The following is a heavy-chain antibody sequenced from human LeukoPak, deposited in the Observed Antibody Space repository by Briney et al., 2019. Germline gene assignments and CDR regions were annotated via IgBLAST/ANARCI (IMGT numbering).Heavy chain of an antibody. J-gene: IGHJ6*03. Sequence: KDGESLKISCKGSGYSFTSYWIGWVRQMPGKGLEWMGIIYPGDSDTRYSPSFQGQVTISADKSISTAYLQWSSLKASDTAMYYCARLGLGKQLAYYYYYMDVWGKGTTVTVSS. D-gene: IGHD6-6*01. V-gene: IGHV5-51*01. CDR2: IYPGDSDT. CDR3: ARLGLGKQLAYYYYYMDV. CDR1: GYSFTSYW.